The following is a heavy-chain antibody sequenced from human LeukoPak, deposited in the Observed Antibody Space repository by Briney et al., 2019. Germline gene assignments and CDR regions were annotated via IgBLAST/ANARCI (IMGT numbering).Heavy chain of an antibody. D-gene: IGHD2-2*01. CDR3: ARGEHIVVVPAAIPPDY. Sequence: GESLKISCAASGFTVSSNYMSWVRQAPGKGLEWVSVIYSGGSTYYADSVKGRFTISRDNSKNTLYLQMNSLRAEDTAVYYCARGEHIVVVPAAIPPDYWGQGTLVTVSS. V-gene: IGHV3-66*02. CDR2: IYSGGST. CDR1: GFTVSSNY. J-gene: IGHJ4*02.